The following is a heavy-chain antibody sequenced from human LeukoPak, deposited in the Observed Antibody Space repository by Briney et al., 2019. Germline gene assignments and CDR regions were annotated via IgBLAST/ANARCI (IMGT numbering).Heavy chain of an antibody. CDR3: AGDRYYYDSGGFTI. V-gene: IGHV3-23*01. D-gene: IGHD3-22*01. CDR2: ISGSGISS. J-gene: IGHJ4*02. Sequence: GGTLRLSCAASGFTFNTYAMSWVRQAPGKGLEWVSGISGSGISSYYADSVKGRFTITRDNSKKTLYLQMNSLRAEDTAVYYCAGDRYYYDSGGFTIWGRGTLVTVSS. CDR1: GFTFNTYA.